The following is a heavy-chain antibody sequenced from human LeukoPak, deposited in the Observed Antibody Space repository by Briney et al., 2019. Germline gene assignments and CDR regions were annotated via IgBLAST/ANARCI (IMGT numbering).Heavy chain of an antibody. D-gene: IGHD5-12*01. V-gene: IGHV4-34*01. CDR1: GGSFSGYY. CDR2: INHRGTT. Sequence: SETLSLTCVVYGGSFSGYYWTWIRQPPGQGLEWIGEINHRGTTTYNPSLKRRVTISVDTPKNQFSLKLNSVPAADTAVYYCARVDIVTTNWFDPWGQGTLVIVSP. CDR3: ARVDIVTTNWFDP. J-gene: IGHJ5*02.